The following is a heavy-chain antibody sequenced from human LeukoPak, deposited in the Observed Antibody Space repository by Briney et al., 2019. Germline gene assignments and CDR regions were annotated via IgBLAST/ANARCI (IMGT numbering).Heavy chain of an antibody. J-gene: IGHJ4*02. V-gene: IGHV3-20*04. CDR2: INWNGGST. CDR1: EFTGSSNY. D-gene: IGHD1-26*01. CDR3: ARDPPLEYSGSYYANFDY. Sequence: GGSLRLSCAASEFTGSSNYMSWVRQAPGKGLEWVSGINWNGGSTGYADSVKGRFTISRDNAKNSLYLQMNSLRAEDTALYYCARDPPLEYSGSYYANFDYWGQGTLVTVSS.